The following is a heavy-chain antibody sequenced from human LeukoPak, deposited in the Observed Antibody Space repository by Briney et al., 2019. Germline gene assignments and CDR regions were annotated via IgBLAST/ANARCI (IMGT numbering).Heavy chain of an antibody. V-gene: IGHV3-48*03. CDR3: ARDYGDYGEYFDY. CDR1: GFSFSSYE. CDR2: ISSSGSTI. Sequence: GGSLGLSCAASGFSFSSYEMNWVRQAPGKGLEWVSYISSSGSTIYYADSVRGRFTISRDNAKNSLYLQMNSLRDEDPAVYYCARDYGDYGEYFDYWGQGTLVTVSS. D-gene: IGHD4-17*01. J-gene: IGHJ4*02.